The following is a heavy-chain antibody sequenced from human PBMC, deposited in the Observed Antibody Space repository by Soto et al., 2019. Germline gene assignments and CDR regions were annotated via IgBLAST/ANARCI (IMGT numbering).Heavy chain of an antibody. CDR3: ARALGSWGAYYFAY. J-gene: IGHJ4*02. CDR2: IYWDDDK. D-gene: IGHD3-16*01. V-gene: IGHV2-5*02. CDR1: GFSLNTYGVG. Sequence: QITLKESGPTLVKPTQTLTLTCTVSGFSLNTYGVGVGWIRQPPGKALEWLALIYWDDDKRYSPSLKSRLTITQDTSKNQVVLTMTNMDPVDTVTYYCARALGSWGAYYFAYWGQGTLVTVSS.